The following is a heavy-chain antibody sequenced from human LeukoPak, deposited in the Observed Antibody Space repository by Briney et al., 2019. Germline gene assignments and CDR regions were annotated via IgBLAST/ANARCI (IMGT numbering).Heavy chain of an antibody. J-gene: IGHJ6*02. D-gene: IGHD2/OR15-2a*01. CDR2: IYRGGST. Sequence: PGGSLRLSCAASGFTVSSNYMSWVRQAPGRGLEWVSVIYRGGSTDYADSVKGRFTISRDNSKNTLYLRMNSLRAEDTAVYYCARSMEASSYYYGMDVWGQGTTVTVCS. CDR1: GFTVSSNY. V-gene: IGHV3-66*01. CDR3: ARSMEASSYYYGMDV.